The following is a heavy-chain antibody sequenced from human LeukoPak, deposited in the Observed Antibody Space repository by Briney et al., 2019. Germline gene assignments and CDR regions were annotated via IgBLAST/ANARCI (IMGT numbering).Heavy chain of an antibody. CDR2: INPTGGST. D-gene: IGHD6-6*01. CDR1: GYTFPSYF. J-gene: IGHJ4*02. V-gene: IGHV1-46*01. CDR3: ARTAARRFDY. Sequence: ASVKVSCKTSGYTFPSYFMHWVRQAPGQGLEWMGIINPTGGSTTYAQKFQGRVTMTRDTSTSTVYMELSSLRSDDTAVYYCARTAARRFDYWGQGTLVTVSS.